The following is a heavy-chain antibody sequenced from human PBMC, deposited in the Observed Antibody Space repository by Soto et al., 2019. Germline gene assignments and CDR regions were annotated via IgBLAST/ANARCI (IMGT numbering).Heavy chain of an antibody. CDR2: ISSSSSYI. CDR1: GFTFSSYS. D-gene: IGHD3-3*01. J-gene: IGHJ6*03. Sequence: GGSLRLSCAAPGFTFSSYSMNWVRQAPGKGLEWVSSISSSSSYIYYADSVKGRFTISRDNAKNSLYLQMNSLRAEDTAVYYCARQNRNDFWSGYPAYYMDVWGNGTTVTVSS. CDR3: ARQNRNDFWSGYPAYYMDV. V-gene: IGHV3-21*01.